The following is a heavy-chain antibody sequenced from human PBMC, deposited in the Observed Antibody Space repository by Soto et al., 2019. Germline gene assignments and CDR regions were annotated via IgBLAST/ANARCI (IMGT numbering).Heavy chain of an antibody. CDR2: ISFDGSHK. V-gene: IGHV3-30-3*01. CDR3: ARASPEGPYFDY. Sequence: GGSLRLSCLASGFTFTTSAMHWVRQAPGKGLEWVALISFDGSHKYYADSVKGRFTISRDNSNNTLYLQMDSLRAEDTAVYYCARASPEGPYFDYWGQGTQVTVSS. D-gene: IGHD3-16*01. J-gene: IGHJ4*02. CDR1: GFTFTTSA.